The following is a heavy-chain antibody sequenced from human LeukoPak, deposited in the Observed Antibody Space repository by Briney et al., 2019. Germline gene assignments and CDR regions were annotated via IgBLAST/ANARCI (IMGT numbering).Heavy chain of an antibody. CDR3: ARNYGDSFDL. CDR1: GFTFDDYG. Sequence: GGSLRLSCAASGFTFDDYGMSWVRQAPGKGLEWVSGLNWIGNGAGYEDPVKGRFTISRDNAKNSLYLQMSSLRAEDTALYHCARNYGDSFDLWGQGTLVTVSS. J-gene: IGHJ4*02. D-gene: IGHD4-17*01. V-gene: IGHV3-20*01. CDR2: LNWIGNGA.